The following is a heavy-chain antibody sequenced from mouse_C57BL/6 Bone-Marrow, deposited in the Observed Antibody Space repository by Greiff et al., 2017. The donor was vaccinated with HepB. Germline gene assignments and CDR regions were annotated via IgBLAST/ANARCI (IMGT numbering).Heavy chain of an antibody. J-gene: IGHJ4*01. Sequence: EVQLQQSGPELVKPGASVKISCKASGYTFTDYYMNWVKQSHGKSLEWIGDINPNNGGTSYNQKFKGKATLTVDKSSSTAYMELRSLTSEDSAVYYCARRFHNLYDYYAMDYWGQGTSVTVSS. V-gene: IGHV1-26*01. D-gene: IGHD1-3*01. CDR2: INPNNGGT. CDR3: ARRFHNLYDYYAMDY. CDR1: GYTFTDYY.